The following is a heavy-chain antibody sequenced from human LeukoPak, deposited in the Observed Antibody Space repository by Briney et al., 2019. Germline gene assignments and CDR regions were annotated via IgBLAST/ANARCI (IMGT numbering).Heavy chain of an antibody. D-gene: IGHD3-9*01. CDR3: ARDADILTGYYLDY. J-gene: IGHJ4*02. CDR1: GGSISSGSYY. V-gene: IGHV4-61*02. Sequence: PSETLSLTCTVSGGSISSGSYYWSWIRQPAGKGLEWIGRIYTSGSAIYNPSLKSRVTISVDTSKNQFSLKLSSVTAADTAVYYCARDADILTGYYLDYWGQGTLVTVSS. CDR2: IYTSGSA.